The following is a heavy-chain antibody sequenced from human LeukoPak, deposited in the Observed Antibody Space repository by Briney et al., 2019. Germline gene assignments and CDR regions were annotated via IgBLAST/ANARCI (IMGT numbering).Heavy chain of an antibody. D-gene: IGHD3-22*01. CDR2: IKSDGKT. Sequence: GGSLRLSCAASGLTFSSYWMHWVRQAPGKGLVWVSRIKSDGKTNYAGSVKGRFTISRDNAKNTVSLQMNSLRAEDTGVYYCARAPSEIGGYYPEYFRHWGQGTLVTVSS. CDR1: GLTFSSYW. J-gene: IGHJ1*01. CDR3: ARAPSEIGGYYPEYFRH. V-gene: IGHV3-74*01.